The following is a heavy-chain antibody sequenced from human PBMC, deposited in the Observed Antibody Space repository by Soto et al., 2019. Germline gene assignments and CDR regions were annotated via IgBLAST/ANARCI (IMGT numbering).Heavy chain of an antibody. CDR2: INHSGST. V-gene: IGHV4-34*01. Sequence: SETLSLTCAVYGGSFSGYYWSWIRQPPGKGLEWIGEINHSGSTNYNPSLKSRVTISVDTSKNQFSLKLSSVTAADTAVYYCARGDFDFWSGYYTNYFDYVGQGTPVTVSS. CDR3: ARGDFDFWSGYYTNYFDY. D-gene: IGHD3-3*01. CDR1: GGSFSGYY. J-gene: IGHJ4*02.